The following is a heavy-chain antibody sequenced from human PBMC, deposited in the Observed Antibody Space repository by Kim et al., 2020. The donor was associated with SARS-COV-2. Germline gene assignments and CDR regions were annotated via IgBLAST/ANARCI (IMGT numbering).Heavy chain of an antibody. D-gene: IGHD2-8*02. CDR2: ISHSGST. Sequence: SETLSLTCAVSGGSISSYYWSWIRHRPGPGLEWVGDISHSGSTNYNPSLTIRVTITVDTSTNQFSLTLSSVTAAATAADYCSRATRPWLVLVPSAYYMD. CDR3: SRATRPWLVLVPSAYYMD. V-gene: IGHV4-34*01. J-gene: IGHJ6*03. CDR1: GGSISSYY.